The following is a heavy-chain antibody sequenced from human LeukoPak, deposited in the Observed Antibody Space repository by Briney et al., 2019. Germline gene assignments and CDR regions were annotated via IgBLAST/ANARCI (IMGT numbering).Heavy chain of an antibody. CDR2: TYYRSKWYN. CDR3: ARTSGSSATTDY. Sequence: SQTLSLTCAISGDSVSSNSAAWTWIRQCPSRGLEWLGRTYYRSKWYNDYAPSVRGRITINADTSKNQLSLQLNSVTPEDTAVYYCARTSGSSATTDYWGQGTPVTVSS. CDR1: GDSVSSNSAA. D-gene: IGHD1-1*01. V-gene: IGHV6-1*01. J-gene: IGHJ4*02.